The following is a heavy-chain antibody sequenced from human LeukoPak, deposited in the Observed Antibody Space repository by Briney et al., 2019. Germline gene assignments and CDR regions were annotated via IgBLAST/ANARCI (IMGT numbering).Heavy chain of an antibody. CDR2: IYYSGST. CDR1: GGSISSSSYY. D-gene: IGHD6-13*01. Sequence: SETLSLTCTVSGGSISSSSYYWGWIRQPPGKGLEWIGRIYYSGSTYYNPSLKSRVTISVDTSKNQFSLKLSSVTAADTAVYYCARLFSIAAAGTVLDYWGQGTLVTVSS. CDR3: ARLFSIAAAGTVLDY. V-gene: IGHV4-39*01. J-gene: IGHJ4*02.